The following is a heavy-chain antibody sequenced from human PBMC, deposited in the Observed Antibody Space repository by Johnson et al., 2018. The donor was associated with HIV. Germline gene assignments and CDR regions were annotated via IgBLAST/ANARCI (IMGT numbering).Heavy chain of an antibody. CDR2: ISSSGSTI. CDR3: GYSSGWGARELKDAFDI. D-gene: IGHD3-22*01. J-gene: IGHJ3*02. V-gene: IGHV3-11*04. CDR1: GFTFSDYY. Sequence: QVQLVESGGGLVKPGGSLRLSCAASGFTFSDYYMSWIRQAPGKGLEWVSYISSSGSTIYYADSVKGRFTISRDNAKNSLYLQMNSRRAEDTAVYYCGYSSGWGARELKDAFDIWGQGTMVTVSS.